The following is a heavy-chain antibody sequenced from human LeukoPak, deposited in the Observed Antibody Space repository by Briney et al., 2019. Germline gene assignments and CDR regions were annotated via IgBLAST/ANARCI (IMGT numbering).Heavy chain of an antibody. D-gene: IGHD2-2*01. CDR1: GFTVSSNY. V-gene: IGHV3-53*01. CDR2: IYSGGST. J-gene: IGHJ4*02. CDR3: AKGEGVVVPAAILY. Sequence: GGSLRLSCAASGFTVSSNYMSWVRQAPGKGLEWVSVIYSGGSTYYADSVKGRFTISRDNSKNTLYLQMNSLRAEDTAVYYCAKGEGVVVPAAILYWGQGTLVTVSS.